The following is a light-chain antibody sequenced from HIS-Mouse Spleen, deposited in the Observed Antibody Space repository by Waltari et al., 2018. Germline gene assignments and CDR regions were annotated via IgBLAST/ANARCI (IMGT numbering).Light chain of an antibody. CDR2: DAC. J-gene: IGLJ2*01. Sequence: SYVLTQPPSVSVAPGTTARITCGGTNIGSKRLPWYQQKPGQAPVLVVYDACDRPSGIPERFSGSNSGNTATLTISRVEAGDEADYYCQVWDSSSDHVVFGGGTKLTVL. CDR3: QVWDSSSDHVV. V-gene: IGLV3-21*03. CDR1: NIGSKR.